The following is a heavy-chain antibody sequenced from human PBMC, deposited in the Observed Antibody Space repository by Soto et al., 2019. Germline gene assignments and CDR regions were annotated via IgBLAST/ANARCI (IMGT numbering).Heavy chain of an antibody. Sequence: GGSPRLSCAASGFTFSSYAMSWVRQAPGKGLEWVSAISGSGGSTYYADSVKGRFTISRDNSKNTLYLQMNSLRAEDTAVYYCAKRLREPDAFDIWGQGTMVTVSS. J-gene: IGHJ3*02. CDR2: ISGSGGST. CDR1: GFTFSSYA. D-gene: IGHD1-26*01. V-gene: IGHV3-23*01. CDR3: AKRLREPDAFDI.